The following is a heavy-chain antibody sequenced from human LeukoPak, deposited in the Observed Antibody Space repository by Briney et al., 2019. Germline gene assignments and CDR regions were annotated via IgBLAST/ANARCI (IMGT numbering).Heavy chain of an antibody. Sequence: SETLSLTCAVYGGSFSGYNWSWIRQPPGKGLEWIGEINHSENTNYNPSLKSRVTISVDTSKNQFSLKLSSVTAADTAVYYCARRRVVVPAAMYNGWGQGTLVTVSS. CDR1: GGSFSGYN. CDR2: INHSENT. J-gene: IGHJ4*02. CDR3: ARRRVVVPAAMYNG. V-gene: IGHV4-34*01. D-gene: IGHD2-2*01.